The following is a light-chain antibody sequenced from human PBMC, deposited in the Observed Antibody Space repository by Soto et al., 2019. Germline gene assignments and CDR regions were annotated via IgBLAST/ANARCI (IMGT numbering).Light chain of an antibody. CDR1: QSVSSGH. V-gene: IGKV3-20*01. CDR3: HQYGRSASSIT. CDR2: DAS. Sequence: ESVLTQSPGTLSLSPGDRANLSCRASQSVSSGHLAWYQQKPGQAPRLVIYDASTRATGIPDRFSGGGSGTDFTLTISRVEPEDFAVYYCHQYGRSASSITFGPGTKVEIK. J-gene: IGKJ3*01.